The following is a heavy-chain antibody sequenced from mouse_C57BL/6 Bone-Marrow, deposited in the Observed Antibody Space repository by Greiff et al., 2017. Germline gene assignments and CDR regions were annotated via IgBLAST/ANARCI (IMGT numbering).Heavy chain of an antibody. Sequence: EVQRVESGGGLVQPGGSLKLSCAASGFTFSDYGMAWVRQAPRKGPEWVAFISNLAYSISYADTVTGRFTIARENAKNTLYREMSSLRSEDTAMYYCARAGSRAAMDYWGQGTSVTVSS. CDR2: ISNLAYSI. D-gene: IGHD1-1*01. CDR1: GFTFSDYG. J-gene: IGHJ4*01. V-gene: IGHV5-15*01. CDR3: ARAGSRAAMDY.